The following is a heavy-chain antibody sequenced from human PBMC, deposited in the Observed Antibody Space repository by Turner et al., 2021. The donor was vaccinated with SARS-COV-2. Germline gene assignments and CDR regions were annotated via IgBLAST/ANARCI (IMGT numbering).Heavy chain of an antibody. D-gene: IGHD4-4*01. CDR2: VVPIFGKS. V-gene: IGHV1-69*01. CDR3: AREGYSGHFDR. CDR1: GDKFSTNG. Sequence: QVHLVQSGAEVKTPGSAVKVSCKVSGDKFSTNGISWVRQAPGKGLEWMGGVVPIFGKSNYAQKFQGRVTITADELTTTAYMELSRLTSEDTAVYFCAREGYSGHFDRWGQGTLVTVSS. J-gene: IGHJ4*02.